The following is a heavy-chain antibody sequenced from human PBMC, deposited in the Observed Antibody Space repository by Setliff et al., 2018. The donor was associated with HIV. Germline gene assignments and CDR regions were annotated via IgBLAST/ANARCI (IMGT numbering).Heavy chain of an antibody. CDR2: IYSGGST. V-gene: IGHV3-53*01. Sequence: HPGGSLRLSCTVSGFTVSSNYMTWVRQAPGKGLEWVSVIYSGGSTDHADSVKGRFTISRDNSKNTVYLQMTSLRAEDTAVYYCARSPGMFDYWGQGTPVTVSS. J-gene: IGHJ4*02. CDR3: ARSPGMFDY. D-gene: IGHD1-1*01. CDR1: GFTVSSNY.